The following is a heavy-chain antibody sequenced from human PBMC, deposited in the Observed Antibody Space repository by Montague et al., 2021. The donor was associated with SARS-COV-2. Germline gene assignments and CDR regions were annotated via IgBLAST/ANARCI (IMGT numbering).Heavy chain of an antibody. J-gene: IGHJ4*02. CDR1: GGSVSSAGYS. D-gene: IGHD4-17*01. V-gene: IGHV4-30-2*01. Sequence: TLSLTCGVSGGSVSSAGYSWYWIREPPGKGLEWIGHVHHSGNSYYNPSLKSRVTISRDGPKNQLSLKVTSVTAANTAVYYCASYRDYGDYFWGQGALVTVAS. CDR3: ASYRDYGDYF. CDR2: VHHSGNS.